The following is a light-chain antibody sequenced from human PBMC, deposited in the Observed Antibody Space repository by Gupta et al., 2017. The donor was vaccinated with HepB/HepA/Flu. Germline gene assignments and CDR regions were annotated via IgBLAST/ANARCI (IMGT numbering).Light chain of an antibody. J-gene: IGKJ1*01. Sequence: EIVLTQSPATLSLSPGERATLSCRASQSVSSYLAWYQQKPGQAPRLLIYDASNRATGIPARFSGSGSGTDFTLTISILAPEDFAVYYCQQRSNWPTTFGQGTKVEIK. CDR3: QQRSNWPTT. CDR2: DAS. CDR1: QSVSSY. V-gene: IGKV3-11*01.